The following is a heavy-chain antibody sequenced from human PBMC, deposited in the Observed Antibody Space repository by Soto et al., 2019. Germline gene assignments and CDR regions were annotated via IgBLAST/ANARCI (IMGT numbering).Heavy chain of an antibody. V-gene: IGHV3-72*01. CDR1: GFIFSDHY. CDR3: AREGGHCSGTSCYRPPNY. J-gene: IGHJ4*02. D-gene: IGHD2-2*01. Sequence: EVQLVESGGGLVQPGGSLRLSCAASGFIFSDHYMDWVRQAPGKGLEWVDRITNKANSYTTEYAASVKGILSISRGDSHNSLYLQMNSLKTEDTAVYYCAREGGHCSGTSCYRPPNYWGQGTLVTVSS. CDR2: ITNKANSYTT.